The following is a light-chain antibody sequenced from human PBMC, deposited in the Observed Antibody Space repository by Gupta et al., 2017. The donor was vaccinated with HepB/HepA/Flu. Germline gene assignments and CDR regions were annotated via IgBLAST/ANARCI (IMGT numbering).Light chain of an antibody. Sequence: ELVMTQSPATLSVSPGERATLPCRASQSVSSILAWYQLKPGQAPRLLIYGASTRATGIPTRFSGSGSGTEFTLAISSLQSEDFAVYYCQQDNNWPRTFGQGTKVEIK. J-gene: IGKJ1*01. CDR2: GAS. CDR1: QSVSSI. V-gene: IGKV3-15*01. CDR3: QQDNNWPRT.